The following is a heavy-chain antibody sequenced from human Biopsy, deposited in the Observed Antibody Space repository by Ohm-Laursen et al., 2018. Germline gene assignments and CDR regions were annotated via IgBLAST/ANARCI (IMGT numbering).Heavy chain of an antibody. Sequence: SGTLSLTCTVSGDSVTKYYWSWIRQPPGKGLEWIGHIYYSVMTNYNPSLQSRVSISVDTSRNQVSLTLSSVTAADTAVYYCARDSGILNYGNIKYYHYYGMDVWGQGTKVTVSS. CDR3: ARDSGILNYGNIKYYHYYGMDV. J-gene: IGHJ6*02. V-gene: IGHV4-59*02. D-gene: IGHD4-11*01. CDR1: GDSVTKYY. CDR2: IYYSVMT.